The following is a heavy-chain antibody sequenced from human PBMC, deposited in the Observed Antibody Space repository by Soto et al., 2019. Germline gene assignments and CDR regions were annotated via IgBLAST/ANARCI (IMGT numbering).Heavy chain of an antibody. Sequence: ASVKVSCKASGSTFTGYYMHWVRQAPGQGLEWMGWINPNSGGTNYAQKFQGRVTMTRDTSISTAYMELSRLRSDDTAVYYCARDYDYVWGSYRYTGRGGNWFDPWGQGTLVTVSS. CDR2: INPNSGGT. D-gene: IGHD3-16*02. CDR1: GSTFTGYY. J-gene: IGHJ5*02. V-gene: IGHV1-2*02. CDR3: ARDYDYVWGSYRYTGRGGNWFDP.